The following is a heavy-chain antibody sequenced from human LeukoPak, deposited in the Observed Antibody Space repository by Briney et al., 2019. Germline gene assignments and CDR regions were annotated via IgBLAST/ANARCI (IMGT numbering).Heavy chain of an antibody. J-gene: IGHJ4*02. CDR3: SRAGPDWRIDS. CDR2: INSDGSFT. CDR1: GFSFSGYW. Sequence: GGSLRLSCAASGFSFSGYWMHGVRQAPGKGLVWVSVINSDGSFTTYGDSVKGRFTISRDNAKNTLYLQMNSLRAEDTAVYYCSRAGPDWRIDSWGQGTLVTVSS. D-gene: IGHD3-9*01. V-gene: IGHV3-74*01.